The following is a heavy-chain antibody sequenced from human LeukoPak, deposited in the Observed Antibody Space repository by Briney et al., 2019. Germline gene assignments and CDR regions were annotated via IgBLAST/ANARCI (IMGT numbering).Heavy chain of an antibody. J-gene: IGHJ4*02. CDR3: ARVTDFWSGYSDY. CDR1: GGTFSSYA. D-gene: IGHD3-3*01. V-gene: IGHV1-69*04. Sequence: SVKVSCKASGGTFSSYAISWVRQAPGQGLEWMGRIIPIPGIANYAQKFQGRVTITADKSTSTAYMELSSLRSEDTAVYYCARVTDFWSGYSDYWGQGTLVTVSS. CDR2: IIPIPGIA.